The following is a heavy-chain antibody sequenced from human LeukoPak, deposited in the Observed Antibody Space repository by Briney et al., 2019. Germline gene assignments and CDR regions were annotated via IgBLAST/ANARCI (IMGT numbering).Heavy chain of an antibody. J-gene: IGHJ3*01. CDR3: ATGGMGYYDSSGYAFDV. Sequence: SETLSLTCTVSGGSISSYYWSWIRQPPGKGLEWIGYIYYSGSTNYNPSLKSRVTISVDTSKNQFSLKLSSVTAADTAVYYCATGGMGYYDSSGYAFDVWGQGTMVTVSS. D-gene: IGHD3-22*01. V-gene: IGHV4-59*01. CDR2: IYYSGST. CDR1: GGSISSYY.